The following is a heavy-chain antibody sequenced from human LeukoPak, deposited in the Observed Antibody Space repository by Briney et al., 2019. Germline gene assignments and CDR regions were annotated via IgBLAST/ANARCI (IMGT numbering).Heavy chain of an antibody. J-gene: IGHJ4*02. Sequence: GGSLRLSCAASGFTFDDHGMNWVRQTPGKGLEWVANIDQDGSENYYVDSVKGRFTISRDNARNSLYLQMNSLRAEDTAVYYCARDKIVGATHFDYWGQGTLVTVSS. CDR3: ARDKIVGATHFDY. D-gene: IGHD1-26*01. CDR1: GFTFDDHG. V-gene: IGHV3-7*01. CDR2: IDQDGSEN.